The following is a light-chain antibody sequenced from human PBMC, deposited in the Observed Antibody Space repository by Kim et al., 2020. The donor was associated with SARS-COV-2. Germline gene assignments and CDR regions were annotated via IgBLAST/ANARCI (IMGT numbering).Light chain of an antibody. J-gene: IGLJ3*02. CDR2: DVS. V-gene: IGLV2-14*04. Sequence: GESIAISGTRTGSDVGGYDSVSWYQQHPGEAPKVMIYDVSERPSGVSKRFSGSKSGNTASLTISGLQAEDEADYYCSSYRGGGTWVFGGGTQLTVL. CDR1: GSDVGGYDS. CDR3: SSYRGGGTWV.